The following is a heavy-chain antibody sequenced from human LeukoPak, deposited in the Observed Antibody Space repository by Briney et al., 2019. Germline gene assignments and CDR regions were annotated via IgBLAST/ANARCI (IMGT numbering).Heavy chain of an antibody. CDR1: GYTFTGYY. CDR3: AKDRLRVAVKSGGPVDY. V-gene: IGHV3-30*02. CDR2: IRYDGSNK. Sequence: ASGYTFTGYYMHWVRQAPGKGLEWVAFIRYDGSNKYYADSVKGRFTISRDNSKNTLYLQMNSLRAEDTAVYYCAKDRLRVAVKSGGPVDYWGQGTLVTVSS. D-gene: IGHD4-17*01. J-gene: IGHJ4*02.